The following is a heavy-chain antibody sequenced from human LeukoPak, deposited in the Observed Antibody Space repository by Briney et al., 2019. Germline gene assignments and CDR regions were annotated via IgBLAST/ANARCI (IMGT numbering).Heavy chain of an antibody. CDR2: IKQDGSEK. V-gene: IGHV3-7*01. Sequence: GGSLRLSCAASGLIFGNYWMTWVRQAPGKGLEWVANIKQDGSEKYYVDSVKGRFTISRDNAKNSLYLQMNSLRAEDTAVYYCARRSVASFDYWGQGTLVTVSS. D-gene: IGHD2-15*01. CDR1: GLIFGNYW. J-gene: IGHJ4*02. CDR3: ARRSVASFDY.